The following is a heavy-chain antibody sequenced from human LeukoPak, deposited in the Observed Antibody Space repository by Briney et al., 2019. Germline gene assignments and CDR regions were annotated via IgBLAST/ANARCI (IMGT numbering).Heavy chain of an antibody. CDR1: GFTFSSYW. Sequence: SGGSLRLSCAASGFTFSSYWMPWVRQAPGKGLVWVSRINSDGSSTSYADSVKGRFTISRDNAKKKLYLQMNSLRAEDTAVYYCAKSQVSMIVGRNPHDYWGQGTLVTVSS. D-gene: IGHD3-22*01. J-gene: IGHJ4*02. CDR3: AKSQVSMIVGRNPHDY. V-gene: IGHV3-74*01. CDR2: INSDGSST.